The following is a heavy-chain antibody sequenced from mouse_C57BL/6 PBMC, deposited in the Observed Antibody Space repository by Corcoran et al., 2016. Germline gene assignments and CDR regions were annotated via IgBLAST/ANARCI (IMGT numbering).Heavy chain of an antibody. V-gene: IGHV1-76*01. Sequence: QVQLKQSGAEVVRPGASVKLSCKASGYSFTDYYINWVKQRPGQGLEWIARIYPGSGNTYYNEKFKGKATLTAEKSSSTAYMQLSSLTSEDSAVYFCARGGDDGYLGYWGQGTTLTVSS. CDR3: ARGGDDGYLGY. J-gene: IGHJ2*01. CDR1: GYSFTDYY. D-gene: IGHD2-3*01. CDR2: IYPGSGNT.